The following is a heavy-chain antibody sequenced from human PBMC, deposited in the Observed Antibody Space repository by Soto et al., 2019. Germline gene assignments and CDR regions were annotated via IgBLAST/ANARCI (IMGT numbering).Heavy chain of an antibody. CDR3: ARDVVRSTAGDS. J-gene: IGHJ4*02. CDR2: IIPIFSRT. CDR1: GGSFSTSS. V-gene: IGHV1-69*01. Sequence: QVQLVQSGTEVKEPGSSVKASCKASGGSFSTSSFVWVRQGPGQGLEWMGGIIPIFSRTNLAQKFQGRVTFSADESTRTTYMELRSLTSEDTAIYYCARDVVRSTAGDSWGQGTLVTVSS. D-gene: IGHD2-15*01.